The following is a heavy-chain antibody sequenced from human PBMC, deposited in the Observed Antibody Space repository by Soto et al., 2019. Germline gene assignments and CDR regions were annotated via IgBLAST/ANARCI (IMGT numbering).Heavy chain of an antibody. D-gene: IGHD3-22*01. CDR2: IDPSDSQT. J-gene: IGHJ4*02. CDR3: ARQIYDSDTGPNFQYYFDS. V-gene: IGHV5-10-1*01. Sequence: ESLKISCKGSGYSFAGYWITWVRQKPGKALEWMGRIDPSDSQTYYSPSFRGHVTISVTKSITTVFLQWSSLRASDTAMYYCARQIYDSDTGPNFQYYFDSWGQGTPGTVSS. CDR1: GYSFAGYW.